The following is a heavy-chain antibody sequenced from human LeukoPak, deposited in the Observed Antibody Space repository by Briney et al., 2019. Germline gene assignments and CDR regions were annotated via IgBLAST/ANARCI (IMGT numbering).Heavy chain of an antibody. J-gene: IGHJ5*02. CDR2: IDPSAGST. D-gene: IGHD3-22*01. CDR3: ARARSPSSGYLLRDHNWFDP. CDR1: GYTFTNYY. V-gene: IGHV1-46*01. Sequence: ASVKVSCKASGYTFTNYYMHWVRQAPGQGLEWMGVIDPSAGSTTYAQKFQGIVTMTRDTATNTVYMELSSLRSEDTAVYYCARARSPSSGYLLRDHNWFDPWGQGTLVTVSS.